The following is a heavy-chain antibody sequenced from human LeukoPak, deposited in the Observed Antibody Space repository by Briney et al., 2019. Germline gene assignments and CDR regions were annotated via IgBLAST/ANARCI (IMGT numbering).Heavy chain of an antibody. Sequence: SVRVSCKASGGTFINYAFSWVRQAPGQGREWVGGITPIFGSANYAQKFQGRVTITRDTSTSTAYMELSSLTSEDMAVYYCAKSAGDSFDYWGQGALVTVSS. CDR1: GGTFINYA. V-gene: IGHV1-69*05. CDR3: AKSAGDSFDY. J-gene: IGHJ4*02. CDR2: ITPIFGSA. D-gene: IGHD2-21*02.